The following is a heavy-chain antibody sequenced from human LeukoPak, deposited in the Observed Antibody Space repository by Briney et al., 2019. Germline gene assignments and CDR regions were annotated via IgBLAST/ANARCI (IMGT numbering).Heavy chain of an antibody. Sequence: PGGSLRLSCAASGFTFSSYEMNWVRQAPGKGLEWVSYISGSSDTKYYAESVKGRFTISRDNAKNSLFLQMNSLRAEDTAVYYCARGISTGYSFDYWGQGTLVTVSS. V-gene: IGHV3-48*03. CDR3: ARGISTGYSFDY. CDR1: GFTFSSYE. D-gene: IGHD3-22*01. CDR2: ISGSSDTK. J-gene: IGHJ4*02.